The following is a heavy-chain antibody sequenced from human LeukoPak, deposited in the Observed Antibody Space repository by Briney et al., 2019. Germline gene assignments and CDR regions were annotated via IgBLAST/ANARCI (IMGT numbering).Heavy chain of an antibody. D-gene: IGHD3-3*01. Sequence: WASVKVSCKASGYTFTSYDINWVRQATGQGLEWMGWMKPNSGNTGYAQKFQGRVTMTRNTSISTAYMELSSLRPDDTAVYYCARGRLYYDFWSGYYRAAYYYYYGMDVWGQGTTVTVSS. CDR1: GYTFTSYD. CDR2: MKPNSGNT. J-gene: IGHJ6*02. V-gene: IGHV1-8*01. CDR3: ARGRLYYDFWSGYYRAAYYYYYGMDV.